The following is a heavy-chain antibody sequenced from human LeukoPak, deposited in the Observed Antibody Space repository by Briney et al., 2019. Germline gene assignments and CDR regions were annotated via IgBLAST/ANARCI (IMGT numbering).Heavy chain of an antibody. V-gene: IGHV3-30-3*01. CDR3: ARDCGLYFDY. J-gene: IGHJ4*02. CDR1: GFTFSSYA. D-gene: IGHD2-21*01. Sequence: GGSLRLSCAASGFTFSSYAMHWVRQAPGKGLEWVAVISYDGSNKYYADSVKGRFTISRDNSKNTLYLQMNSLGAEDTAVYYCARDCGLYFDYWGQGTLVTVSS. CDR2: ISYDGSNK.